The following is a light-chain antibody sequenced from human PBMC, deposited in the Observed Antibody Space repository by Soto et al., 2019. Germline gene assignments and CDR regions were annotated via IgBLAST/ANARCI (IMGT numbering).Light chain of an antibody. CDR3: QQYNNWPFS. Sequence: EILMTQYPGTLSVSPGERATLSCWAGQGVTTNFAWYQQKSGQSPRLLIYDVSIRATGVPARLSGTGYETDLTITISGMQSEDSEVYLCQQYNNWPFSFGQGTRLEIK. J-gene: IGKJ5*01. CDR2: DVS. V-gene: IGKV3-15*01. CDR1: QGVTTN.